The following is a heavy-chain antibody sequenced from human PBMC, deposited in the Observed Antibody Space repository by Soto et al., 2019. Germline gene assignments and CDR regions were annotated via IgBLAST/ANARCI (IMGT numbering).Heavy chain of an antibody. J-gene: IGHJ5*02. D-gene: IGHD1-1*01. CDR3: PSVWNRDWFDL. CDR2: IYYSGST. Sequence: XETLSLTCTFSSGPISSYYWSWIRQPPGKGLEWIGYIYYSGSTNYNPSLKSRVTMSVDTSKNQFSLKLSSVTAADTAVYYCPSVWNRDWFDLSAQPNLVTV. V-gene: IGHV4-59*01. CDR1: SGPISSYY.